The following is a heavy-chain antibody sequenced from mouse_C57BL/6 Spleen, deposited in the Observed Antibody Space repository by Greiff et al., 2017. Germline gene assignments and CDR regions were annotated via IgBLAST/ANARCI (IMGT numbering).Heavy chain of an antibody. J-gene: IGHJ4*01. Sequence: VKLMESGPALVKPGASVKISCKASGYAFSSSCMNWVKQRPGKGLEWIGRIYPGDGDTNYNGKFKGKATLTADNSSSTAYMQLSSLTSEDSAVYCCAREGHYYGSSYAMDYWGQGTSVTVSS. CDR1: GYAFSSSC. CDR3: AREGHYYGSSYAMDY. CDR2: IYPGDGDT. D-gene: IGHD1-1*01. V-gene: IGHV1-82*01.